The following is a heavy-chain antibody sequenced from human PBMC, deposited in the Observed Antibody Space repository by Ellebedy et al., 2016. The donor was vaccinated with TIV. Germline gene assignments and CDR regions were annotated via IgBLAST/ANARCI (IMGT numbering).Heavy chain of an antibody. J-gene: IGHJ4*02. V-gene: IGHV3-30*03. CDR3: ARDWFENFGSIVLVTSPDY. CDR1: GFTFSTSR. CDR2: ILKDGSNK. Sequence: PGGSLRLSCAASGFTFSTSRMTWVRQAPGEGLEWVAIILKDGSNKYYADSVKGRFTISSDNSKNTLYLQMNNLRLEDTSIYYCARDWFENFGSIVLVTSPDYWGQGTLVTVSP. D-gene: IGHD2-21*02.